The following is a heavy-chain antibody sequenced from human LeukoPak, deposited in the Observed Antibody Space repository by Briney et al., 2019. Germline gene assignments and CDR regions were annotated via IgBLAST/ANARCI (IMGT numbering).Heavy chain of an antibody. D-gene: IGHD2-2*01. CDR3: ARLADCSSSSCRSFDY. J-gene: IGHJ4*02. CDR2: INPNSGGT. Sequence: ASVKVSCKASGYTFTGYYMHWVRQAPGQGLEWMGWINPNSGGTNYAQKFQGRVTMTRDTSISTAYMELSRLRSDDTAVYYCARLADCSSSSCRSFDYWGQGTLVTVSS. CDR1: GYTFTGYY. V-gene: IGHV1-2*02.